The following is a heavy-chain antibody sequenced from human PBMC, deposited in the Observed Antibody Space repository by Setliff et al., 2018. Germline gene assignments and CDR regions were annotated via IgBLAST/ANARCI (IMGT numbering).Heavy chain of an antibody. D-gene: IGHD2-15*01. CDR3: GRVTGSGKGF. CDR1: GGSISSYY. J-gene: IGHJ4*02. CDR2: IYYSGTT. V-gene: IGHV4-59*01. Sequence: SETLSLTCTVSGGSISSYYWSRIRQPPGKRLEWIAYIYYSGTTNYNPSLKSRVTISLDTSKNQFSLKLSSVTAADTAVYYCGRVTGSGKGFWGQGTLVTVSS.